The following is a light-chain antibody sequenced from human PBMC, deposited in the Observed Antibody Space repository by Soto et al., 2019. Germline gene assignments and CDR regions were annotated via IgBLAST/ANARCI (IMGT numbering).Light chain of an antibody. CDR2: GDS. J-gene: IGKJ1*01. V-gene: IGKV3-15*01. CDR1: QSVSTN. Sequence: ELVMTQSPATLSLSPGDRATLSCRASQSVSTNLAWYQQKPGQAPRLLIYGDSTRATGIPDRLSGSGSGTELNLTIDRLQYEDFAVYDCQQSDSWTRTFGQGTKVDIK. CDR3: QQSDSWTRT.